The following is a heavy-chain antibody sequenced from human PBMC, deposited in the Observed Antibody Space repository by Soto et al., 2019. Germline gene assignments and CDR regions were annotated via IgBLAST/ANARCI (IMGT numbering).Heavy chain of an antibody. CDR1: GFTFSAYE. V-gene: IGHV3-48*03. Sequence: PGGSLRLSCAASGFTFSAYEMHWVRQAPGQGLEWVSYISKGGGTTYYADSVKGRFTISRDDAKNSVYLQMSSLRPEDMAVYKCVREGHYYFDYWGQGALVTVSS. CDR2: ISKGGGTT. CDR3: VREGHYYFDY. J-gene: IGHJ4*02.